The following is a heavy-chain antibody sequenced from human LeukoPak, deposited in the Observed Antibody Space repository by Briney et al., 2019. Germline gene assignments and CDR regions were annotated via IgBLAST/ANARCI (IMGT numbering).Heavy chain of an antibody. CDR3: ARDRDYGSGSYYWSY. Sequence: GASVKVSCKASGYTFTSYGISWVRQAPGQGLERMGWISAYNGNTNYAQKLQGRVTMTTDTSTSTAYMELRSLRSDDTAVYYCARDRDYGSGSYYWSYWGQGTLVTLST. V-gene: IGHV1-18*01. CDR1: GYTFTSYG. D-gene: IGHD3-10*01. J-gene: IGHJ4*02. CDR2: ISAYNGNT.